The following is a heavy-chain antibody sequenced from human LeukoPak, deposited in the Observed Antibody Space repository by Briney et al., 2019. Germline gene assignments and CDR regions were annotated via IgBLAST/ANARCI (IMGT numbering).Heavy chain of an antibody. J-gene: IGHJ4*02. V-gene: IGHV1-2*02. CDR2: INPNSGDT. CDR1: GYTFTGYY. D-gene: IGHD4-17*01. Sequence: ASVKVSCKASGYTFTGYYIHWVRQAPGQGLEWMGWINPNSGDTNYAQNFQGRVTLTRDTSISTAYMELSSLRSDDTAVYYCARAGIYGDSDTFDYWGQGTLVTVSS. CDR3: ARAGIYGDSDTFDY.